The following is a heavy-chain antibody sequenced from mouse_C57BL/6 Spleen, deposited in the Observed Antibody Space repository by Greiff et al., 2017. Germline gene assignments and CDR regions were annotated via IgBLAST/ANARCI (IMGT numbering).Heavy chain of an antibody. CDR3: AVDTTVVSPFDY. CDR2: INPSSGYT. V-gene: IGHV1-7*01. CDR1: GYTFTSYW. J-gene: IGHJ2*02. Sequence: VQLQQSGAELAKPGASVKLSCKASGYTFTSYWMHWVKQMPGQGLEWIGYINPSSGYTKYNQKFKDKATLTADKSSSTAYMQLSSLTYEDSAVYYCAVDTTVVSPFDYWGQGTSLTVSS. D-gene: IGHD1-1*01.